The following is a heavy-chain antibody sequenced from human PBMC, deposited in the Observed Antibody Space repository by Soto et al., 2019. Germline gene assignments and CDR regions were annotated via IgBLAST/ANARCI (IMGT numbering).Heavy chain of an antibody. CDR2: ISSRNTYI. CDR1: GFTFSNYI. Sequence: EVQLVESGGGLVKPGGSLRLSCATSGFTFSNYIMKWVRQAPGKGLEWVASISSRNTYIYYAASVRGRFTISRDNAKNSLYLQIDNLRVEDTATYYCARDILDGGSYPDYWGQGTLVTVPS. V-gene: IGHV3-21*02. D-gene: IGHD3-10*01. CDR3: ARDILDGGSYPDY. J-gene: IGHJ4*02.